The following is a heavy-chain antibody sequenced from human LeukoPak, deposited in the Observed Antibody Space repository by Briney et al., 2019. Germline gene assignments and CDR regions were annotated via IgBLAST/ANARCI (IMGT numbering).Heavy chain of an antibody. V-gene: IGHV1-2*02. CDR1: GYTFTGYY. CDR2: INPNSGGT. Sequence: GASVKVSCKASGYTFTGYYMHWVRQAPGQGLEWMGWINPNSGGTNYAQKFQGRVTMTRDTSISTAYMELSRLRSEDTAVYYCASNIVVVPAAIQNYYYYMDVWGKGTTVTVSS. D-gene: IGHD2-2*02. J-gene: IGHJ6*03. CDR3: ASNIVVVPAAIQNYYYYMDV.